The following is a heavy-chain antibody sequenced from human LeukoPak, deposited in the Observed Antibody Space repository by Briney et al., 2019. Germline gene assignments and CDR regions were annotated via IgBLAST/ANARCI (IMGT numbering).Heavy chain of an antibody. Sequence: SLRLSCAASGFTFDDYAMHWVRRAPGKAREWVSGITWNSVGIGYADAVKGRFTTSRANAKNSLYLQMTSLRAEDTALYYCAKDASLYYDTSGYPHCWGRGTLVTVSS. CDR1: GFTFDDYA. D-gene: IGHD3-22*01. J-gene: IGHJ4*02. CDR2: ITWNSVGI. V-gene: IGHV3-9*01. CDR3: AKDASLYYDTSGYPHC.